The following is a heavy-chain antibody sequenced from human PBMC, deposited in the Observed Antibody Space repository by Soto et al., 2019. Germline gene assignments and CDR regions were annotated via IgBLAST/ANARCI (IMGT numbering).Heavy chain of an antibody. CDR1: GFNVSSNY. CDR3: ARSEHAIFGVVPFDY. CDR2: IYSGGST. J-gene: IGHJ4*02. D-gene: IGHD3-3*01. V-gene: IGHV3-53*02. Sequence: EVQLVETGGGLIQPGGSLRISCAASGFNVSSNYMSWVRQAPGKGLEWVSFIYSGGSTSYEDSVKGRFTISRDNSKNTVDLHMNSLRAEDTAVYYCARSEHAIFGVVPFDYWGQGTLVTVSS.